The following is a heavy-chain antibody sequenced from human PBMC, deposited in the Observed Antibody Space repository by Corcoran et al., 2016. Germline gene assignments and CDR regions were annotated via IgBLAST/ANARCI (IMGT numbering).Heavy chain of an antibody. J-gene: IGHJ4*02. V-gene: IGHV3-53*01. CDR3: VRLDYYDSSVNEG. D-gene: IGHD3-22*01. CDR2: IYSDGST. CDR1: GFTVTSNY. Sequence: EVHLVESGGGLIQPGGSLRLSCAPSGFTVTSNYMSWVRQAPGKGLEWVSIIYSDGSTYYADSVKGRFTISRDSSKNTVFLQMNSLRAEDTAVYYCVRLDYYDSSVNEGWGQGTLVTVSS.